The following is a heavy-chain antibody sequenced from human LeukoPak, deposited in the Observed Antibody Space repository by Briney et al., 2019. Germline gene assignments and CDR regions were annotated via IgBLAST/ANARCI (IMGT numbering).Heavy chain of an antibody. Sequence: GGSLRLSCAASGFTFSSYSMNWVRQAPGKGLEWVSSISSNSSYIYYADSVKGRFTISRDNAKNSLYLQMNRMNAEETAVYYCASYRWSRPGDFDYWGQGTLVTVSS. J-gene: IGHJ4*02. D-gene: IGHD5-24*01. CDR1: GFTFSSYS. V-gene: IGHV3-21*01. CDR3: ASYRWSRPGDFDY. CDR2: ISSNSSYI.